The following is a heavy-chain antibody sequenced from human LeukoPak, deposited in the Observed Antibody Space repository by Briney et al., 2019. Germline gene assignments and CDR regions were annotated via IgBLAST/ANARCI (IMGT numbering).Heavy chain of an antibody. CDR2: IYTSGST. CDR3: ARDRIAAALDYYMDV. Sequence: SETLSLTYTVSGGSISSGSYYWSWIRQPAGKGLEWIGRIYTSGSTNYNPSLKSRVTISVDTSKNQFSLKLSSVTAADTAVYYCARDRIAAALDYYMDVWGKGTTVTVSS. D-gene: IGHD6-13*01. CDR1: GGSISSGSYY. V-gene: IGHV4-61*02. J-gene: IGHJ6*03.